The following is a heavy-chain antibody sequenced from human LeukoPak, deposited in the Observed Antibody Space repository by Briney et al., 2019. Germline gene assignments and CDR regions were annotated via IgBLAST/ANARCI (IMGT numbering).Heavy chain of an antibody. D-gene: IGHD2-15*01. J-gene: IGHJ2*01. CDR1: GFTFSCYA. CDR2: ISGSGGST. V-gene: IGHV3-23*01. Sequence: GGSLRLSCAASGFTFSCYAMSWVRQAPGKGLEWVSAISGSGGSTYYADSVKGRFTISRDNSKNTLYLQMNSLRAEDTAVYYCAKGYCSGGSCPLVWYFDLWGRGTLVTVSS. CDR3: AKGYCSGGSCPLVWYFDL.